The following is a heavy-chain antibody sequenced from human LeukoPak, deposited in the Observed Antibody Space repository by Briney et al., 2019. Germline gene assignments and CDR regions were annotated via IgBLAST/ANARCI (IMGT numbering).Heavy chain of an antibody. Sequence: GGSLRLSCAASGFTFSINGMHWVRQAPGKGLEWVSGISGGGGHTYYADSVKGRFTISRDNSQNTVYLQMNSLRAEDTALYYCAKCQSTVVQLIDYWGQGTLVTVSS. D-gene: IGHD2-2*01. J-gene: IGHJ4*02. CDR1: GFTFSING. CDR2: ISGGGGHT. V-gene: IGHV3-23*01. CDR3: AKCQSTVVQLIDY.